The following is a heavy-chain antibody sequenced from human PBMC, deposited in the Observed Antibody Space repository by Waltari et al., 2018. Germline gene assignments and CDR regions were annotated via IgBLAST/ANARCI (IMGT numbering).Heavy chain of an antibody. CDR3: ATTTTMGGYNWFGP. D-gene: IGHD4-17*01. J-gene: IGHJ5*02. CDR1: GSPLHRFE. Sequence: EVKLAESGGTLVQPGGSLRLSCAASGSPLHRFEINWFRQAPGKGLEWVAYVSDSGGFTYYADSVEGRFTVSRDNAENSIFLQMNNLRSEDSAVYFCATTTTMGGYNWFGPWGLGTLVTVSS. CDR2: VSDSGGFT. V-gene: IGHV3-48*03.